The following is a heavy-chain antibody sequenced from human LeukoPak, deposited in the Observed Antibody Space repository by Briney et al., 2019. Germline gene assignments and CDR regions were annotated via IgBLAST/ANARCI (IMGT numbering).Heavy chain of an antibody. CDR2: IYHSGST. J-gene: IGHJ4*02. CDR1: GGSISSSNW. Sequence: PSGTLSLTCAVSGGSISSSNWWSWVRQPPGKGLEWIGEIYHSGSTNYNPSLKSRVTISVDKSKSQFSLKLSSVTAADTAVYYCAGLKYYYDSSGPGPNFDYWGQGTLVTVSS. CDR3: AGLKYYYDSSGPGPNFDY. D-gene: IGHD3-22*01. V-gene: IGHV4-4*02.